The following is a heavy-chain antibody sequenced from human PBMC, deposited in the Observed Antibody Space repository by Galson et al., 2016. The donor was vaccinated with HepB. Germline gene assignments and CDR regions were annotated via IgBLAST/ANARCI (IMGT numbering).Heavy chain of an antibody. CDR2: IYSGGST. Sequence: SLRLSCAASGFSVSSKYMSWVRQIPGKGLEWVSVIYSGGSTFYADSVKGRFTISRDNVKNTVYLQMNSVTDEDTAVYYCARSPSNWFGPSTFDIWGQGKMVIFSS. CDR3: ARSPSNWFGPSTFDI. J-gene: IGHJ3*02. D-gene: IGHD6-13*01. CDR1: GFSVSSKY. V-gene: IGHV3-53*01.